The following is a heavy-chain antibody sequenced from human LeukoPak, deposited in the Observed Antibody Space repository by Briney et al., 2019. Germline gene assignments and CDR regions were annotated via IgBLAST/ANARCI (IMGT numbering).Heavy chain of an antibody. CDR3: ARTRLYDSSGGDY. CDR1: GYTFTNSY. CDR2: INPSGGST. J-gene: IGHJ4*02. D-gene: IGHD3-22*01. Sequence: ASVKVSCKASGYTFTNSYIHWVRQAPGQVLEWMGLINPSGGSTSYAQKFQGRVTMTRDMSTSTVYMELSSLRSEDTAVYYCARTRLYDSSGGDYWGQGTLVTVSS. V-gene: IGHV1-46*01.